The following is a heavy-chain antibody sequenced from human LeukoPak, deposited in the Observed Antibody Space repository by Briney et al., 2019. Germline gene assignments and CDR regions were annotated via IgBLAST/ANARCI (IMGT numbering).Heavy chain of an antibody. CDR3: AKDWTTVVTPKGYYFDS. J-gene: IGHJ4*02. CDR1: GFSFNNYA. D-gene: IGHD4-23*01. Sequence: GGSLRLSCAASGFSFNNYAMSWVRQAPGKGLEWVSAISTTGGSTYYADSVKGRFTVSRDNSKNTLSLQMDSLRVEDTALYYCAKDWTTVVTPKGYYFDSWGQGTLVTVSS. V-gene: IGHV3-23*01. CDR2: ISTTGGST.